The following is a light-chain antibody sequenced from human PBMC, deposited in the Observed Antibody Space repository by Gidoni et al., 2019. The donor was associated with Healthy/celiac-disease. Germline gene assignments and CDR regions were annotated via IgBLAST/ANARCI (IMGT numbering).Light chain of an antibody. CDR1: SRDVGSYNR. V-gene: IGLV2-18*01. CDR2: EVS. Sequence: SALTHPPSVSGSPGQSVTISCTGTSRDVGSYNRVSWYQQPPGTAPKLMIYEVSNRPSGVPDRFSGSKSGNTASLTISGLQAEDEADYYCSLYTSSSTFVVFGGGTKLTVL. CDR3: SLYTSSSTFVV. J-gene: IGLJ2*01.